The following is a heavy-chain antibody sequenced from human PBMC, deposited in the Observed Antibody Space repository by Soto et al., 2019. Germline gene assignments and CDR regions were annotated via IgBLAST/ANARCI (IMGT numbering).Heavy chain of an antibody. CDR1: GYTFTSYG. CDR3: AREPNYFDY. CDR2: ISAYNGNT. J-gene: IGHJ4*02. V-gene: IGHV1-18*01. Sequence: QVQLVQSGAEVKKPGASVKVSCKASGYTFTSYGISWVRQAPGQGLEWMGWISAYNGNTKYAQKLHXXXTXXTDTSTSTAYMELRSLRSDDTAVYYCAREPNYFDYWGQGTLVTVSS.